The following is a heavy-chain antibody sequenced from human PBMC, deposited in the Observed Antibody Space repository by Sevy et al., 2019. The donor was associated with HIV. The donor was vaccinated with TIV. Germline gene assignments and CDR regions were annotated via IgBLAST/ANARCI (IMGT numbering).Heavy chain of an antibody. CDR2: IGTAGDT. J-gene: IGHJ3*02. CDR3: ARGGSIAAHAFDI. D-gene: IGHD6-25*01. V-gene: IGHV3-13*01. CDR1: GFTFSSYD. Sequence: GGSLRLSCAASGFTFSSYDMHWVRQATGKGLEWVSAIGTAGDTYYPGSVKGRFTISRENAKNSLYLQMNSLRAGDTAVYYCARGGSIAAHAFDIWGLGTMVTVSS.